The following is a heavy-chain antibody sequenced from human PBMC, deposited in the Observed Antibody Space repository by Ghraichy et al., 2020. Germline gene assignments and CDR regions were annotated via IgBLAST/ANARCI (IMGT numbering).Heavy chain of an antibody. Sequence: GGSLRLSCAASGFTFSSYWMHWVRQPPGKGPVWVSRISTDGSSTTYADSVKGRFTISRDNAKNTLYLQMNSLRAEDTAVYYCARFRSYPLCYFDYWGQGALGTGSS. J-gene: IGHJ4*02. CDR3: ARFRSYPLCYFDY. D-gene: IGHD3-16*02. CDR1: GFTFSSYW. CDR2: ISTDGSST. V-gene: IGHV3-74*01.